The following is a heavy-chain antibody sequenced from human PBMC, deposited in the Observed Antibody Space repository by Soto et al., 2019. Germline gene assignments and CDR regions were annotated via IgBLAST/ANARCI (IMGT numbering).Heavy chain of an antibody. CDR3: ARPHFDY. Sequence: PGGSLRLSCAASGFTFSTYSMNWVRQAPGRGLEWVPYISSSSTTIYYADSVKGRFTISRDNAKNSLYLQMNSLRDEDTAVYYCARPHFDYWGQGTLVTVSS. CDR1: GFTFSTYS. J-gene: IGHJ4*02. V-gene: IGHV3-48*02. CDR2: ISSSSTTI.